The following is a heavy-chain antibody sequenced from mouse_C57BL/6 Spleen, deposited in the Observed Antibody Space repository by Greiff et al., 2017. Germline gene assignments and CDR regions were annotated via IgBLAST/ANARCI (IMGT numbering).Heavy chain of an antibody. Sequence: VQLQQPGAELVKPGASVKLSCKASGYTFTSYWMHWVKQRPGQGLEWIGMIHPNSGSTNYNEKFKSKATLTVDKSSSTAYMQLSSLTSEDSAVYYCIYYDYGWFAYWGQGTLVTVSA. CDR2: IHPNSGST. CDR3: IYYDYGWFAY. CDR1: GYTFTSYW. D-gene: IGHD2-4*01. V-gene: IGHV1-64*01. J-gene: IGHJ3*01.